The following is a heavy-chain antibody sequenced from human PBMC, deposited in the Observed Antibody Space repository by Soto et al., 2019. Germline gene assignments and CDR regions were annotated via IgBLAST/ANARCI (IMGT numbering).Heavy chain of an antibody. CDR1: GFTFSSYA. Sequence: GGSLRLSCAASGFTFSSYAMSWVRQAPGKGLEWVSAISGSGGSTYYADSVKGRFTIPRDNSKNTLYLQMNSLRAEDTAVYYCAKDSWALHSSGWYNGSNYFDYWGQGTLVTVSS. D-gene: IGHD6-19*01. V-gene: IGHV3-23*01. CDR3: AKDSWALHSSGWYNGSNYFDY. CDR2: ISGSGGST. J-gene: IGHJ4*02.